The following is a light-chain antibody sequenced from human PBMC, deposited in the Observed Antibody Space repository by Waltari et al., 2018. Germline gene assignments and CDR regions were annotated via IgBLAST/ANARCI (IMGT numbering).Light chain of an antibody. CDR2: DVS. Sequence: QSALTQPASVSGSPGPSLPISCTGTSSDVGGYHYVSWYQQHPGKAPKLMIYDVSKRPSGVSNRFSGSKSGNTASLTISGLQAEDEADYYCSSYTSSSTLVFGGGTKLTVL. J-gene: IGLJ2*01. CDR3: SSYTSSSTLV. CDR1: SSDVGGYHY. V-gene: IGLV2-14*01.